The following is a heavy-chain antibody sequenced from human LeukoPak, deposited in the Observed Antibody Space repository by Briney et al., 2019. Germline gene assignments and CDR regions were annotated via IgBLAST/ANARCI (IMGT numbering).Heavy chain of an antibody. CDR2: ISAYNGNT. CDR1: GYTFTIYG. J-gene: IGHJ4*02. CDR3: ARGAVDTAMVTLFDY. D-gene: IGHD5-18*01. V-gene: IGHV1-18*01. Sequence: GASVKVSCKASGYTFTIYGISWVRQAPGQGLEWMGWISAYNGNTNYAQKLQGRVTMTTDTSTSTAYMELRSLRSDDTAVYYCARGAVDTAMVTLFDYWGQGTLVTVSS.